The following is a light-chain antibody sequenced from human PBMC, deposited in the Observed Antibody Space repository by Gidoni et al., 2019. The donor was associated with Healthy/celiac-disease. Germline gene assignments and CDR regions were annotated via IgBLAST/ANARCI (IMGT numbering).Light chain of an antibody. Sequence: QSVLTQPPSASGTPGQRVTISCSGSSSNIGSNYVYWYQQRQGTAPKLLIYRNNQRPSGVPDRFSGSKSGTAASLAISGLRSEDEADYYCAAWDDSLSGWVFGGGTKLTVL. CDR3: AAWDDSLSGWV. CDR1: SSNIGSNY. CDR2: RNN. V-gene: IGLV1-47*01. J-gene: IGLJ3*02.